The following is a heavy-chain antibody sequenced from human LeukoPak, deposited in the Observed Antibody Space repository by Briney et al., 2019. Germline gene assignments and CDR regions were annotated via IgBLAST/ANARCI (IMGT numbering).Heavy chain of an antibody. Sequence: ASVKVSCKASGYTFTSYGISWVRQAPGQGLEWMGWISAYNGNTNYAQKLQGRVTMTTDTSTSTAYMELRSLRSDDTAVYYRARDMTTVTEYYYYGMDVWGQGTTVTVSS. CDR2: ISAYNGNT. D-gene: IGHD4-17*01. V-gene: IGHV1-18*01. CDR1: GYTFTSYG. CDR3: ARDMTTVTEYYYYGMDV. J-gene: IGHJ6*02.